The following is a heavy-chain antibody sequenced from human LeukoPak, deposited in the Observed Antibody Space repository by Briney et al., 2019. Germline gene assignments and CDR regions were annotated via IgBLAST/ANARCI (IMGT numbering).Heavy chain of an antibody. J-gene: IGHJ4*02. Sequence: PGGSLRLSCAASGFTFSSYWMHWVRQAPGKGLEWVANINEDGSEKYYLDSVRGRFTISRDNAKNSLYLQMDSLRAEDTAVYYCARLLVYGSGAEAFDYWGQGALVTVSS. CDR3: ARLLVYGSGAEAFDY. V-gene: IGHV3-7*01. D-gene: IGHD3-10*01. CDR2: INEDGSEK. CDR1: GFTFSSYW.